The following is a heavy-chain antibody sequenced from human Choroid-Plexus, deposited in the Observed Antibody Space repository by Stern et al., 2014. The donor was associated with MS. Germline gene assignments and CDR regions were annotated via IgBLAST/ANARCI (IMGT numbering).Heavy chain of an antibody. CDR3: AKDRQYLTYFFDH. CDR1: GFTLGSCA. Sequence: DQLGESGGGVVQPGRPLRLSCVASGFTLGSCAMHWVRQAPGKGLEWGAGVSYDGSNKYYADSVKGRFTISRDNSQNTLYMQMSSLRPEDTAVYYCAKDRQYLTYFFDHWGQGSLVTVSS. D-gene: IGHD2/OR15-2a*01. CDR2: VSYDGSNK. V-gene: IGHV3-30*18. J-gene: IGHJ5*02.